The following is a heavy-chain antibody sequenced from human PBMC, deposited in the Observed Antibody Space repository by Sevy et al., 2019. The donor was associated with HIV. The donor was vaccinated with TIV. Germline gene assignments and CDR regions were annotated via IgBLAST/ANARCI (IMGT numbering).Heavy chain of an antibody. V-gene: IGHV3-33*01. CDR3: ARDRGEYSSSWLDY. Sequence: GGSLRLSCAASGFTFSSYGMHWVRQAPGKGLEWVAVIWYDGSNKYYADSVKGRFTISRDNSKNTLYLQMNSLRAEDTAVYYCARDRGEYSSSWLDYWGRNPGHRLL. CDR2: IWYDGSNK. CDR1: GFTFSSYG. D-gene: IGHD6-13*01. J-gene: IGHJ4*01.